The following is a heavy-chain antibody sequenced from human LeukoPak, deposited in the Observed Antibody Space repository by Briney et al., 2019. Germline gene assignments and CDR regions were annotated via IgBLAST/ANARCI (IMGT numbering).Heavy chain of an antibody. V-gene: IGHV4-39*01. CDR3: AGHHPRNTVDF. D-gene: IGHD2/OR15-2a*01. J-gene: IGHJ4*02. CDR2: IYYSGST. CDR1: GGSISSYY. Sequence: SETLSLTCTVSGGSISSYYWGWIRQPPGKGLEWIGSIYYSGSTYYNPSLKSRVTISVDTSKNQFSLKLSSVTAADTAVYYCAGHHPRNTVDFWGQGTLVTVSS.